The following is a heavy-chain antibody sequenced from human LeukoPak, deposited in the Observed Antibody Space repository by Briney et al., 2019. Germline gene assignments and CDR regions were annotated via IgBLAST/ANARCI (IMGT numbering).Heavy chain of an antibody. Sequence: ASVKVSCKASGGTFSSYAISWVRQAPGQGLEWTGGIIPIFGTANYAQKFQGRVTITADESTSTAYMELSSLRSEDTAVYYCATWRGYCSSTSCYTTPHDEYWFDPWGQGTLVTVSS. J-gene: IGHJ5*02. CDR3: ATWRGYCSSTSCYTTPHDEYWFDP. V-gene: IGHV1-69*13. CDR1: GGTFSSYA. D-gene: IGHD2-2*02. CDR2: IIPIFGTA.